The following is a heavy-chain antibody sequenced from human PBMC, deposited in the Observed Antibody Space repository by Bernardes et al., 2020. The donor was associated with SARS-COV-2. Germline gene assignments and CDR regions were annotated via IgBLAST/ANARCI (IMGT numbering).Heavy chain of an antibody. J-gene: IGHJ3*02. CDR2: IYPSSGGT. CDR1: GYTFTAYY. D-gene: IGHD1-26*01. CDR3: ASVTWSQYDDFDI. Sequence: VSCKASGYTFTAYYIHWVRQAPGQGLEWMGWIYPSSGGTRYSQRFQGRVTMTRDTSISTAYMELSSLRSDDTAVYYCASVTWSQYDDFDIWGQGTMVTVSS. V-gene: IGHV1-2*02.